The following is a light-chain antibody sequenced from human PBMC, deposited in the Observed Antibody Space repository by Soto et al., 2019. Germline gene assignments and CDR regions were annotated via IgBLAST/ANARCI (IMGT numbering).Light chain of an antibody. V-gene: IGKV3-20*01. Sequence: IVLTQSPGTLSLSPGERATLSCRSSQSVSSSYLAWYQQKPGQAPRLLIYGASSRATGIPDRFSGSGSGTDFTLTISRLEPEDFAVYYCQQYGSSLLTLGGGTKVDIK. CDR2: GAS. J-gene: IGKJ4*01. CDR1: QSVSSSY. CDR3: QQYGSSLLT.